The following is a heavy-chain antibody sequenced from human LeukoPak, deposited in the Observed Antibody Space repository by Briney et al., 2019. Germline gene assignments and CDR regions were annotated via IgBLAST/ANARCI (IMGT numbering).Heavy chain of an antibody. CDR2: IYSSGRT. Sequence: PSETLSLTCTVSGGSISLHFWTWIRQPAGKGLEWIGRIYSSGRTNYNPSLKSRVTMSIDTSKNQFSLKVRSVTAADTAIYYCARDSSGSYYDYWGQGTLVTVSS. J-gene: IGHJ4*02. CDR3: ARDSSGSYYDY. D-gene: IGHD1-26*01. V-gene: IGHV4-4*07. CDR1: GGSISLHF.